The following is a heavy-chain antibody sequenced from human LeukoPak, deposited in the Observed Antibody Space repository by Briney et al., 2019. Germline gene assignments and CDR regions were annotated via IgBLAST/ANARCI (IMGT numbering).Heavy chain of an antibody. CDR3: AHRHRGVASDI. Sequence: SGPTPVNPTQTLTLTRTFSGFSFSSGGVGVGWIRQPPGGALEWLGVIYENDEKLYSSSLQNRLSITKDTSKNQVVLTMANMDPADTATYYCAHRHRGVASDIWGQGTMVTVSS. CDR1: GFSFSSGGVG. V-gene: IGHV2-5*01. CDR2: IYENDEK. D-gene: IGHD2-15*01. J-gene: IGHJ3*02.